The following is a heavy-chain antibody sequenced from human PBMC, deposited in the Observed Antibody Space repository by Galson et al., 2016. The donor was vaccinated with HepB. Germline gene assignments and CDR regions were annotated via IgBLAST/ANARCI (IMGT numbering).Heavy chain of an antibody. V-gene: IGHV3-48*02. D-gene: IGHD3-22*01. J-gene: IGHJ4*02. Sequence: SLRLSCAASGFTFSSYHMNWVRQAPGKGLEWVSYIGSSGSTIYYADSVKGRFTISRDNAKNSLYLQMNSLRDDGTAVYYCARAEYEYDTSGYFASDYWGQGTLVSVSS. CDR2: IGSSGSTI. CDR1: GFTFSSYH. CDR3: ARAEYEYDTSGYFASDY.